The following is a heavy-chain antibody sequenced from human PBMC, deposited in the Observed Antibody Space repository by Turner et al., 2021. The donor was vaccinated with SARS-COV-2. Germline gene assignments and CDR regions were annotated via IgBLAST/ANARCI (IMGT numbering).Heavy chain of an antibody. D-gene: IGHD2-2*01. CDR1: GGSISSSSYH. J-gene: IGHJ6*02. Sequence: LQLQESGPGLVKPSETLSLTCTVSGGSISSSSYHWGWIRQPPGKGLEWIGNISYSGSTYYNPSLKSRVTISVDTSKNQFSLKLSSVTAADTAVYYCARQRLVVVPAAIINGMDVWGQGTTVTVSS. CDR2: ISYSGST. CDR3: ARQRLVVVPAAIINGMDV. V-gene: IGHV4-39*01.